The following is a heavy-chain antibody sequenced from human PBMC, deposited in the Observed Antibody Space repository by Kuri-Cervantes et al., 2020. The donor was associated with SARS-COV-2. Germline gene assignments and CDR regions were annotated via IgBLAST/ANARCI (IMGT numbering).Heavy chain of an antibody. D-gene: IGHD1-26*01. V-gene: IGHV3-30*02. CDR2: IRYDGNNK. J-gene: IGHJ5*02. Sequence: LSLTCAASGFTFSTYGMNWVRQSPGKGLEWVAFIRYDGNNKYYADSVKGRFTVSRDNSKNTLFVQMNSLRTDDTAVYYCAKDRRMVGATRWFDPWGQGTLVTVSS. CDR1: GFTFSTYG. CDR3: AKDRRMVGATRWFDP.